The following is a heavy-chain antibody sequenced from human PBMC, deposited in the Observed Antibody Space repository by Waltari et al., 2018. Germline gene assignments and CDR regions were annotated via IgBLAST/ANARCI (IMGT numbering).Heavy chain of an antibody. CDR2: IYSGGST. Sequence: EVQLVESGGGLIQPGGSLRLSCAASGFPVSSNYMSWVRQAPGKGLEWVSVIYSGGSTYYADSVKGRFTISRDNSKNTLYLQMNSLRAEDTAVYYCARGIRAVDYGMDVWGQGTTVTVSS. D-gene: IGHD2-15*01. V-gene: IGHV3-53*01. CDR3: ARGIRAVDYGMDV. J-gene: IGHJ6*02. CDR1: GFPVSSNY.